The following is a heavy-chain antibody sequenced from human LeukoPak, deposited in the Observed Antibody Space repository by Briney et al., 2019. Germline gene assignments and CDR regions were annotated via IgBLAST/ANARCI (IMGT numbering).Heavy chain of an antibody. D-gene: IGHD7-27*01. V-gene: IGHV3-30*02. CDR2: VLSDGSRK. CDR1: GFTFSSHS. CDR3: AKDFNWGWDY. J-gene: IGHJ4*02. Sequence: GGSLRLSCAASGFTFSSHSMHWVGQAPGKGLEWVAYVLSDGSRKYYADSVKGRFTISRDDSKNTLFLQVNSLRPEDTALYYCAKDFNWGWDYWGQGTLVTVSS.